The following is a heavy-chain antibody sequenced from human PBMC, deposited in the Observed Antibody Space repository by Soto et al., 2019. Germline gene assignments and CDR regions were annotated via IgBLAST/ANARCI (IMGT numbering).Heavy chain of an antibody. CDR2: IKPGGGGP. J-gene: IGHJ4*02. V-gene: IGHV1-46*03. Sequence: QVQLVQSGAEVQKPGASVKVSCKPTGYPFTDSSIHWVRQAPGQGLQGMGMIKPGGGGPVYAQEFLGRVIMTGDTSSGPVYMELSRLRSEDTATYYCARPSGNDYGGTWGQGTLVTVSS. CDR3: ARPSGNDYGGT. CDR1: GYPFTDSS. D-gene: IGHD5-12*01.